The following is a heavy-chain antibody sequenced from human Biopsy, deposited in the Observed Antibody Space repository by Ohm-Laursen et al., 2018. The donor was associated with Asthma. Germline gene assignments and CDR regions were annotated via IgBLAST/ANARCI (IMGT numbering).Heavy chain of an antibody. V-gene: IGHV1-24*01. J-gene: IGHJ4*02. CDR1: GYSLTDLS. CDR3: ASDFPKDYVRYNFQF. D-gene: IGHD4-17*01. CDR2: HDHEEGGT. Sequence: ESSVKASCKLSGYSLTDLSMHWVRQAPGQGLEWMGGHDHEEGGTVNARRFQGRVTMTEDTSTDTAYMELSSLSSDDTAVYYCASDFPKDYVRYNFQFWGQGTLVTVSS.